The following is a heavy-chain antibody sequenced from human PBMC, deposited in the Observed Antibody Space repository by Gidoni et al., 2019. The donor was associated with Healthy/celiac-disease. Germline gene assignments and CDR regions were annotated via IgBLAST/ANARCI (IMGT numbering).Heavy chain of an antibody. D-gene: IGHD2-15*01. Sequence: EVQLVESGGGLVQPGRSLRLSCAASGFTFVDYSLHWVRQAPGKGLEWVSGISWNSGSIGYADSVKGRFTISRDNAKNSLYLQMNSLRAEDTALYYCAKAGDNIVVVVAATVFDYWGQGTLVTVSS. CDR3: AKAGDNIVVVVAATVFDY. V-gene: IGHV3-9*01. CDR1: GFTFVDYS. J-gene: IGHJ4*02. CDR2: ISWNSGSI.